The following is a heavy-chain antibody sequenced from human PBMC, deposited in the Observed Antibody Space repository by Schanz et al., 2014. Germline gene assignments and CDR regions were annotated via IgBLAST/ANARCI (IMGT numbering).Heavy chain of an antibody. CDR2: VGDTGTTK. V-gene: IGHV3-30*03. CDR3: ARDRGSAVGYQYYGMDV. CDR1: GFPFSSHG. Sequence: QVQLVESGGGVVQPGRSLTLSCAASGFPFSSHGMHWVRQAPAKGLEWVAVVGDTGTTKFYADSVKGRLTVSRDNSENTVYLEFHSLRSEDTALYYCARDRGSAVGYQYYGMDVWGQGTTVTVSS. D-gene: IGHD3-22*01. J-gene: IGHJ6*02.